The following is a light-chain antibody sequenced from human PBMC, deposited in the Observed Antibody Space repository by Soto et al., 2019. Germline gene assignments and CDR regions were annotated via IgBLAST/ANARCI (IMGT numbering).Light chain of an antibody. CDR3: CSYAGSYTYV. CDR2: DVS. V-gene: IGLV2-11*01. J-gene: IGLJ1*01. Sequence: HSALTQPASVSGSPGQSITISCTGTSSDVGGYNYVSWSQQHPGKAPKLMIYDVSKRPSGVPDRFSGSKSGNTASLTISGLQAEDEADYYCCSYAGSYTYVFGTGTKVTV. CDR1: SSDVGGYNY.